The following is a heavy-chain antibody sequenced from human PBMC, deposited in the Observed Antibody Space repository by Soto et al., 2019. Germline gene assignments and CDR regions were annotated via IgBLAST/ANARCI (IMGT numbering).Heavy chain of an antibody. CDR1: GFTFSSYS. D-gene: IGHD6-6*01. J-gene: IGHJ6*03. V-gene: IGHV3-21*01. CDR2: ISSSSSYI. CDR3: ARDHGYSSSFYYYYYMDV. Sequence: EVQLVESGGGLVKPGGSLRLSCAASGFTFSSYSMNWVRQAPGKGLEWVSSISSSSSYIYYEDSVKGRFTISRDNAKNSLYLQMNSLRAEDTAVYYCARDHGYSSSFYYYYYMDVWGKGTTVTVSS.